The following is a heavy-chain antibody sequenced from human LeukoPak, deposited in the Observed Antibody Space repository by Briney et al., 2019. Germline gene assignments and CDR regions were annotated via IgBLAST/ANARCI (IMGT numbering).Heavy chain of an antibody. V-gene: IGHV1-18*04. CDR3: ARDNDSRDPPHFDY. D-gene: IGHD3-16*01. CDR2: INAYNGNT. J-gene: IGHJ4*02. CDR1: GYTFTGYY. Sequence: ASVKVSCKASGYTFTGYYMHWVRQAPGQGLEWMGWINAYNGNTNYAQKLQGRVTMTTDTSTSTAYMELRSLRSDDTAVYYCARDNDSRDPPHFDYWGQGTLVTVSS.